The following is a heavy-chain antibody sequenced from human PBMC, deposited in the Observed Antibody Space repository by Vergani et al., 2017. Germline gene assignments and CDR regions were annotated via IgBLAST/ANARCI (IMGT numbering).Heavy chain of an antibody. J-gene: IGHJ4*02. D-gene: IGHD3-22*01. CDR2: IYTSGST. V-gene: IGHV4-4*09. Sequence: QVQLPESGPGLVKPSETLSLTCTVSGGSISSYYWSWIRQPPGKGLEWIGYIYTSGSTNYNPSLKSRVTISVDTSKNQFSLKLSSVTAADTAVYYCARHSPPYYYDSSGPYYFDYWGQGTLVTVSS. CDR3: ARHSPPYYYDSSGPYYFDY. CDR1: GGSISSYY.